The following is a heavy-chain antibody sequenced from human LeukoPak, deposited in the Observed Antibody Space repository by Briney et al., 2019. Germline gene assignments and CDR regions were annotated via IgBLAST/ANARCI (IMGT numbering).Heavy chain of an antibody. V-gene: IGHV4-31*03. CDR1: GGAVNSGGYY. J-gene: IGHJ4*02. Sequence: PSQTLSLTCTVSGGAVNSGGYYWNWIRQHPGRGLEWIGYISNSGSTYYNPSLKGRLFISVDTSKNHFSLKLSSVTSADTAVYFCARMQLGYSFDYWGQGSLVTVSS. CDR2: ISNSGST. D-gene: IGHD5-18*01. CDR3: ARMQLGYSFDY.